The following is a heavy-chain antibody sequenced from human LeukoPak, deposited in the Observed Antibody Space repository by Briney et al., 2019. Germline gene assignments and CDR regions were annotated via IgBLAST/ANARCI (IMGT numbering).Heavy chain of an antibody. D-gene: IGHD6-13*01. CDR3: ARERASSSWYAQFDY. CDR1: GGSISSYY. J-gene: IGHJ4*02. V-gene: IGHV4-4*07. CDR2: IYTSGST. Sequence: PSETLSLTCTVSGGSISSYYWSWIRQPAGKGLEWIGRIYTSGSTNYNPSLKSRVTMSVDTSKNQFSLKLSSVTAADTAVYYCARERASSSWYAQFDYWGQGTLVTVSS.